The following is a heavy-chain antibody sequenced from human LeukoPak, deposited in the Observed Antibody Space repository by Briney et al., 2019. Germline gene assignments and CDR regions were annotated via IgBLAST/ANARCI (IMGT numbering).Heavy chain of an antibody. D-gene: IGHD6-19*01. CDR1: GFTFSSHG. CDR2: ISYDGSNK. Sequence: GGSLRLSCAASGFTFSSHGIHWVRQAPGKGLEWVAFISYDGSNKYYADSAKGRFTISRDNSKNTLYLQMNSLRGDDTAVYHCAKAVAGLIDYWGQGTLVTVSS. V-gene: IGHV3-30*18. J-gene: IGHJ4*02. CDR3: AKAVAGLIDY.